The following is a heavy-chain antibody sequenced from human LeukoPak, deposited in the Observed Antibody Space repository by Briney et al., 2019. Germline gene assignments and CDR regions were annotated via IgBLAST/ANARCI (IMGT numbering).Heavy chain of an antibody. D-gene: IGHD1-26*01. Sequence: GGPLRLSCAASGFTFSSYSMNWVRQAPGKGLEWVSSISSGSGYIFYADSVRGQFTISRDNAKNSLYLQMNSLRAEDTAVFYCARGPTTIAQRGAYYFDYWGQGTLVTVSS. V-gene: IGHV3-21*01. CDR2: ISSGSGYI. J-gene: IGHJ4*02. CDR3: ARGPTTIAQRGAYYFDY. CDR1: GFTFSSYS.